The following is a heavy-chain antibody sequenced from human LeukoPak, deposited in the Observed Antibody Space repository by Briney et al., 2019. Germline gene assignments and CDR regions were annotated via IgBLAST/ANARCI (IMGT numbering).Heavy chain of an antibody. D-gene: IGHD3-22*01. J-gene: IGHJ4*02. Sequence: SETLSLTCTVSGGSISSSSYCWGWIRQPPGKGLEWIGSIYYSGSTYYNPSLKSRVTISVDTSKNQFSLKLSSVTAADTAVYYCASGYYDSSGYYYWPTGCDYWGQGTLVTVSS. CDR1: GGSISSSSYC. V-gene: IGHV4-39*01. CDR3: ASGYYDSSGYYYWPTGCDY. CDR2: IYYSGST.